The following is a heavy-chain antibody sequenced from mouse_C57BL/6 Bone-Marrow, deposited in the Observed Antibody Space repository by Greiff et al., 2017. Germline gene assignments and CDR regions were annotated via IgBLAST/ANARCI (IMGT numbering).Heavy chain of an antibody. CDR2: ISDGGSYT. V-gene: IGHV5-4*03. J-gene: IGHJ2*01. CDR3: ARATVVPFDY. D-gene: IGHD1-1*01. CDR1: GFTFSSYA. Sequence: DVKLVESGGGLVKPGGSLKLSCAASGFTFSSYAMSWVRQTPEKRLEWVATISDGGSYTYYPDNVKGRITISRDNAKNNLYLQMSHLKSEDTAMYYCARATVVPFDYWGQGTTLTVSS.